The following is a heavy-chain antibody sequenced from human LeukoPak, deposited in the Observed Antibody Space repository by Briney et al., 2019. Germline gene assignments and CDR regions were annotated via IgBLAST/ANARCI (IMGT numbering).Heavy chain of an antibody. CDR3: ARFFVWFDP. CDR2: IYTSGST. CDR1: GGSISSGSYY. J-gene: IGHJ5*02. V-gene: IGHV4-61*02. Sequence: RPSETLSLTCTVSGGSISSGSYYWSWIRQPAGKGLEWIGRIYTSGSTNYNPSLKSRVTISVDTSKNQFSLKLSSVTAADTAVYYCARFFVWFDPWGQGTLVTVSS.